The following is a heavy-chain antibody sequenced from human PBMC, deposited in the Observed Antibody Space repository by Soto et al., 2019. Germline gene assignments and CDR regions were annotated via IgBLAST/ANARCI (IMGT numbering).Heavy chain of an antibody. CDR2: ISGSGGST. D-gene: IGHD6-19*01. CDR1: GFTVSSYA. Sequence: HPGGSLRLSCAASGFTVSSYAMSWVRQAPGKGLEWVSAISGSGGSTYYADSVKGRFTISRDNSKNTLYLQMNSLRAEDTAVYYCATVPNPYSSGWYHPFDYWGQGTLVTVSS. V-gene: IGHV3-23*01. CDR3: ATVPNPYSSGWYHPFDY. J-gene: IGHJ4*02.